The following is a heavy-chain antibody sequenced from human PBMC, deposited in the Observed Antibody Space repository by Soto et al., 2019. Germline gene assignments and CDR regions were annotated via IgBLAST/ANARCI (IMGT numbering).Heavy chain of an antibody. CDR3: AKQVNSGPRSQYFVY. J-gene: IGHJ4*02. D-gene: IGHD3-10*01. V-gene: IGHV3-23*01. Sequence: GGSLRLSCVASGFTFSSYSMSWVRQAPGKGLEWVSGFRAGGDDGTTYYADSVKGRFTISRDNSKNTLFLQMNSLRAEDTAIYYCAKQVNSGPRSQYFVYFGQGTLVTVSS. CDR2: FRAGGDDGTT. CDR1: GFTFSSYS.